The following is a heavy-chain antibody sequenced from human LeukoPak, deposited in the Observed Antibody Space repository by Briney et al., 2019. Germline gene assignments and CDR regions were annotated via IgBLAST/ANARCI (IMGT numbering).Heavy chain of an antibody. D-gene: IGHD6-19*01. CDR2: IYYTGRT. J-gene: IGHJ4*02. CDR1: GGSISNYY. CDR3: ARSIRGYSSGWYYFDY. V-gene: IGHV4-59*12. Sequence: SETLSLTCTVSGGSISNYYWNWIRRPPGKGLEWIGYIYYTGRTSYNPSLKSRVTISVDTSQNQFSLKMTSVTAADTAVYYCARSIRGYSSGWYYFDYWGQGTLITVSS.